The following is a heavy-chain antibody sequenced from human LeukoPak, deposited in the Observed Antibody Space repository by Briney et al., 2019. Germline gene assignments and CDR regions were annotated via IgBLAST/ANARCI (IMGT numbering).Heavy chain of an antibody. V-gene: IGHV3-30-3*01. J-gene: IGHJ2*01. CDR1: GFTFRSYA. CDR3: ARGGPKTVTTSWYFDL. CDR2: ISFDGSNK. D-gene: IGHD4-17*01. Sequence: PGGSLRLSCAATGFTFRSYAMHWVRQAPGKGLEWVTVISFDGSNKNFADSVKGRFTPSRDNSKNTLYLQMNRLRPEDTAVYSCARGGPKTVTTSWYFDLWGRGTLVTVSS.